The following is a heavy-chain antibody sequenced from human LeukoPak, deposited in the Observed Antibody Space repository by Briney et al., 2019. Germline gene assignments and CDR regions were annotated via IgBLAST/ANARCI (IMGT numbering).Heavy chain of an antibody. V-gene: IGHV3-21*01. D-gene: IGHD4-17*01. CDR1: GFTFSTYS. Sequence: GGSLRLSCAASGFTFSTYSMNWVRQAPGKGLEWVSSIGSRTSYIYFADSVKGRFSISRDDSKNSVYLQMNSLRAEDTAVYYCARDTKPGYGDYGAFDIWGQGTMVTVSS. CDR2: IGSRTSYI. J-gene: IGHJ3*02. CDR3: ARDTKPGYGDYGAFDI.